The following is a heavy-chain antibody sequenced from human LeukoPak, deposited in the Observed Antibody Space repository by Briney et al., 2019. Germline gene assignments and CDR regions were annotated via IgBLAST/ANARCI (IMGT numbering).Heavy chain of an antibody. CDR2: IIPIFGIA. V-gene: IGHV1-69*04. Sequence: SVKVSCKASGGTFSIYAISWVRQAPGQGLEWMGRIIPIFGIANYAQKFQGRVTITADKSTSTAYMELSSLRSEDTAVYYCARENDGDEDGYNSAFDYWGQGTLVTVSS. CDR1: GGTFSIYA. CDR3: ARENDGDEDGYNSAFDY. J-gene: IGHJ4*02. D-gene: IGHD5-24*01.